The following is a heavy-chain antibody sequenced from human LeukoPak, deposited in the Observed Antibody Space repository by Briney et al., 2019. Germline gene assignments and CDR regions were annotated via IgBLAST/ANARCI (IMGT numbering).Heavy chain of an antibody. V-gene: IGHV3-11*06. CDR2: ISSSSSDT. CDR3: TRGHTVIIY. J-gene: IGHJ4*02. Sequence: PGGSLRLSCAASGFTFSDYYMSWFRQAPGKGLGWVSYISSSSSDTNYADSVKGGFTISRDNAKNSLYLQMNSLRAEDTAVYYCTRGHTVIIYWGQGTLVTVSS. D-gene: IGHD5-18*01. CDR1: GFTFSDYY.